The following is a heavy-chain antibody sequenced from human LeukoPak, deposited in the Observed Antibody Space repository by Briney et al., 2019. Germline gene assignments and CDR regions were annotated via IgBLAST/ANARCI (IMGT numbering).Heavy chain of an antibody. D-gene: IGHD5-24*01. J-gene: IGHJ4*02. CDR2: IGIDSGNT. Sequence: SLSGWGAACRAMCREESMNWVRQPPGKGLEWISYIGIDSGNTKYADSVKGRFTISADNAKNSLFLHMNSLRVEDTAVYYCARDHNFAFDNWGQGTLVTVSS. CDR1: RAMCREES. V-gene: IGHV3-11*06. CDR3: ARDHNFAFDN.